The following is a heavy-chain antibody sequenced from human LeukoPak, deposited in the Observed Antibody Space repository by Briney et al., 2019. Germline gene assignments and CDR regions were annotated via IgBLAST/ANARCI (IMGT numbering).Heavy chain of an antibody. CDR3: ARDVTWLVRENQNYYCMDV. D-gene: IGHD6-19*01. V-gene: IGHV3-7*01. J-gene: IGHJ6*03. CDR2: IKHDESEK. CDR1: GFSFSAYS. Sequence: GGSLRLSCAASGFSFSAYSMSWVRQAPGKGLEWLANIKHDESEKQYVDSAKGRFTISRDNAKNSLYLVMNSLRGEDTAVYYCARDVTWLVRENQNYYCMDVWGKGTTVTVSS.